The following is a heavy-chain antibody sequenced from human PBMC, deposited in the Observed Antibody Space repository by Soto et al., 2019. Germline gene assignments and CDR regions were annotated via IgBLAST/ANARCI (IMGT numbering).Heavy chain of an antibody. CDR2: IRSKAYGETA. V-gene: IGHV3-49*03. D-gene: IGHD2-15*01. CDR1: GFNFHDYA. CDR3: TKYTYTSRYSYFGMDV. Sequence: GGSLRLSCTCSGFNFHDYAMSWSRQAPGKGLEWVGVIRSKAYGETADYAASVKGRFTIYRDDSKSTAYLQMSSLQTEDTGVYYCTKYTYTSRYSYFGMDVWGHRTTVTVSS. J-gene: IGHJ6*02.